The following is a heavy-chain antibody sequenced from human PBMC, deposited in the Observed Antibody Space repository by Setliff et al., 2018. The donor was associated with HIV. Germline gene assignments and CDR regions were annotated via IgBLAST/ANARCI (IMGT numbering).Heavy chain of an antibody. CDR2: IYHSGST. V-gene: IGHV4-38-2*01. Sequence: SETLSLTCAVSGYSISSGYYWGWIRQPPGKGLEWIGSIYHSGSTYYNPSLKSRVTISLDTSKNQFSLKLSSVTAADTAVYYCARVPRITTLRNAFDIWGQGTMVTVSS. J-gene: IGHJ3*02. CDR3: ARVPRITTLRNAFDI. CDR1: GYSISSGYY. D-gene: IGHD3-10*01.